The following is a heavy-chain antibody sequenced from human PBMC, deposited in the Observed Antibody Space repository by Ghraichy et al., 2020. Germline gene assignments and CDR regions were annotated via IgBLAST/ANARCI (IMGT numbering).Heavy chain of an antibody. CDR3: ARERFTGGNSPKDY. CDR2: ISAYTGNT. J-gene: IGHJ4*02. D-gene: IGHD2-8*02. CDR1: GYTFSNNG. Sequence: ASVKVSGKASGYTFSNNGISWVRQAPGQGLEWMGRISAYTGNTNYAQAFQGRVTLTTDTSTTTAYMELRSLTSDDTAVYYCARERFTGGNSPKDYWGRGTRVTVSS. V-gene: IGHV1-18*01.